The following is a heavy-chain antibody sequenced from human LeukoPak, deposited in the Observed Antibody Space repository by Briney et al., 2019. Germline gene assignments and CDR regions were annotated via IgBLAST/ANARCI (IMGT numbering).Heavy chain of an antibody. Sequence: PGGSLRLSCTASGFTFSGYGMHWLRQAPGKGLEWLSFISYDGSKKYYTDSVKGRFTVSRDNSWDTLDLQMNTLRTEDTAVYYCAKKWGQGTADTGTYFESWGQGTLVTVSS. CDR1: GFTFSGYG. D-gene: IGHD6-25*01. V-gene: IGHV3-30*02. CDR2: ISYDGSKK. CDR3: AKKWGQGTADTGTYFES. J-gene: IGHJ4*02.